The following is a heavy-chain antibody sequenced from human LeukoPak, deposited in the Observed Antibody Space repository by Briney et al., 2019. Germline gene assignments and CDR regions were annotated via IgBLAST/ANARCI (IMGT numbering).Heavy chain of an antibody. D-gene: IGHD4-17*01. V-gene: IGHV4-31*03. CDR3: ARGPTVTADY. J-gene: IGHJ4*02. CDR1: GGSISSGGHY. CDR2: IYESGST. Sequence: SETLSLTCTVSGGSISSGGHYWSWFRQHPGKGLEWIGYIYESGSTYYNPSLKSRIAMSVDTSKNQFSLNLSSVTAADTAVYYCARGPTVTADYWGQGTLVTVSP.